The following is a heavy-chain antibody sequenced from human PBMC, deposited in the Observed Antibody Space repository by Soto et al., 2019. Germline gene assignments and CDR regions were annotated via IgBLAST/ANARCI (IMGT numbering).Heavy chain of an antibody. CDR3: AKDRNYYDSSGYDY. CDR2: IIGSGGST. J-gene: IGHJ4*02. Sequence: GGSLRLSCAASGFTFSSYAMSWVRQAPGKGLEWVSTIIGSGGSTYYADSVKGRFSVSRDNSKNTLYLQMNSLRAEDTAVYYCAKDRNYYDSSGYDYWGQGTLVTVSS. V-gene: IGHV3-23*01. CDR1: GFTFSSYA. D-gene: IGHD3-22*01.